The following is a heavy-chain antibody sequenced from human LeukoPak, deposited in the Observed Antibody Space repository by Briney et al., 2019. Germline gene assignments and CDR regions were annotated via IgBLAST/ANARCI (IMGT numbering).Heavy chain of an antibody. V-gene: IGHV5-51*01. J-gene: IGHJ3*01. CDR1: GYIILNHW. CDR3: ARVGMATADMGDDAFDF. CDR2: VYFGDSDT. Sequence: GESLQISCKTYGYIILNHWISCVRQRPGKGLEWMGMVYFGDSDTRLHPSFEGQQVTMSADKAITTVYLQWSSLQAADTAIYYCARVGMATADMGDDAFDFWGQGTVVTVTS. D-gene: IGHD3-16*01.